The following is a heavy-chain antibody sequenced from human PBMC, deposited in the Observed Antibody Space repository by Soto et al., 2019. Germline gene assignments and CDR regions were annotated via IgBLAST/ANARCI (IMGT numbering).Heavy chain of an antibody. D-gene: IGHD3-16*01. Sequence: QVQLVESGGGLVQPGASLRLSCVGSGFTFRSYVIHWVRQAPGKGLEWVALTSYDGSNTYYEDSVKGRFTISRDNSRNTVDLHMDSLRLEDTALYYCARWGTTGGLDVWGQGTLVSVSS. J-gene: IGHJ4*02. CDR3: ARWGTTGGLDV. V-gene: IGHV3-30*03. CDR2: TSYDGSNT. CDR1: GFTFRSYV.